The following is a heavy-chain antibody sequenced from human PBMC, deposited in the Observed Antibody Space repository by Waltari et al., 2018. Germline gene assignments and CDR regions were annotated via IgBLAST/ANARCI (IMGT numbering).Heavy chain of an antibody. CDR3: ARHWVVVFPAAMPGPADY. CDR1: GGSINSTNYY. D-gene: IGHD2-2*01. V-gene: IGHV4-39*01. J-gene: IGHJ4*02. Sequence: QLQLQESGPGLVKPSETLSLTCTVSGGSINSTNYYWGWVRQPPGKGLDWIGSIYYSGSAYYNPSLKSRLTMSLDTSKNQFSLRLRSVTAADTAVYYCARHWVVVFPAAMPGPADYWGQGNLVTVSS. CDR2: IYYSGSA.